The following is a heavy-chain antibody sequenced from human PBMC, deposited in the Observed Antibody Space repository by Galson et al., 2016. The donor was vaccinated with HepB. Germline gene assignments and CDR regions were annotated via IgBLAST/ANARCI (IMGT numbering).Heavy chain of an antibody. Sequence: HWVRQGPGKGLEWVSGISWSSGSIDYADSVKGRFTISRDNAKNSLHLQMNSLTAEDTAFYYCAKASRPYNYYYYFGMDVWGQGTTVTVSS. V-gene: IGHV3-9*01. CDR3: AKASRPYNYYYYFGMDV. J-gene: IGHJ6*02. CDR2: ISWSSGSI. D-gene: IGHD3-10*01.